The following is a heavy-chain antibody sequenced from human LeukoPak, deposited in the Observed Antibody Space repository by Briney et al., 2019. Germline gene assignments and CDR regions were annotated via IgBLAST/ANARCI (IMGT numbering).Heavy chain of an antibody. Sequence: PGGSLRLSCAASGFTFSSYEMNWVRQAPGKGLEWVSYISSSGSTIYYADSVKGRFTISRDNPKNSLYLQMNSLRAEDTAVYYCARDLVWLADYWGQGTLVTVSS. V-gene: IGHV3-48*03. D-gene: IGHD3-9*01. J-gene: IGHJ4*02. CDR1: GFTFSSYE. CDR3: ARDLVWLADY. CDR2: ISSSGSTI.